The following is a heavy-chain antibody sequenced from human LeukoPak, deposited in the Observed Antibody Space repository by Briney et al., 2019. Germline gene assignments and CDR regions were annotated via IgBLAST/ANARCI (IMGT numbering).Heavy chain of an antibody. CDR2: ISYSGANS. Sequence: PGGSLRLSCAASGFTFSGSAMSWVRQAPGEGLEWVSLISYSGANSYYTDSVRGRFTISRDNSKDTLFLQMNSLRAEDTAIYYCARGSGRYYYYGVDVWGQGTTVTVSS. CDR3: ARGSGRYYYYGVDV. V-gene: IGHV3-23*01. J-gene: IGHJ6*02. CDR1: GFTFSGSA. D-gene: IGHD7-27*01.